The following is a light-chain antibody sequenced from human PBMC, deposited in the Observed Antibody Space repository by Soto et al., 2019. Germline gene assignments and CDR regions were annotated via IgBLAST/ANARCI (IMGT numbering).Light chain of an antibody. CDR2: GAF. V-gene: IGKV3-20*01. Sequence: ESVLTQSPGTLSLSQGERATLSCRASQIVSNNYLAWYQQKPGQAPRLLFYGAFNRASGIPDRFSGSGSGTDFTLTISRVEPVDFAVYSCQQYHSSPWTFGQGTKVDIK. CDR3: QQYHSSPWT. CDR1: QIVSNNY. J-gene: IGKJ1*01.